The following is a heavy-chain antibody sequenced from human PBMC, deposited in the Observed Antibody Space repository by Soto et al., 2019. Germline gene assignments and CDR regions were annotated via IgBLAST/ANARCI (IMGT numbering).Heavy chain of an antibody. V-gene: IGHV3-30*18. D-gene: IGHD6-19*01. J-gene: IGHJ4*02. CDR3: AKVRDSSGWYYFDY. CDR1: GFTFSSYG. Sequence: ESGGGVVQPGRSLRLSCAASGFTFSSYGMHWVRQAPGKGLEWVAVISYDGSNKYYADSVKGRFTISRDNSKNTLYLQMNSLRAEDTAVYYCAKVRDSSGWYYFDYWGQGTLVTVSS. CDR2: ISYDGSNK.